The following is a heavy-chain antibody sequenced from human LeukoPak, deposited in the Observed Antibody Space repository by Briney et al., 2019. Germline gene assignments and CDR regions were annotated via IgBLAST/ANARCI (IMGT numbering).Heavy chain of an antibody. CDR2: VNTHTGAT. D-gene: IGHD3-10*01. Sequence: GASVKVSCKASGYTFTGYYMHWVRQAPGQGLEWMGWVNTHTGATNYAQKFQGAVTMTRDTSISTAYMELSRPRSDDTAMYYCARSGRGHVYGFFDYWGQGTLDTVSS. V-gene: IGHV1-2*02. CDR3: ARSGRGHVYGFFDY. CDR1: GYTFTGYY. J-gene: IGHJ4*02.